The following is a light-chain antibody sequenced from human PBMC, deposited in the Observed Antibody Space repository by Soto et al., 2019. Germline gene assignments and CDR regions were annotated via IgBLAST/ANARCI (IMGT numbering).Light chain of an antibody. V-gene: IGKV3-15*01. CDR2: GAS. J-gene: IGKJ2*01. Sequence: EIVMTQSPATLSVSPGERATLSCRASQSVSSNLAWYQQKPGQAPRLLIYGASTRATGIPARFSGSGSGTEFTLTISSLQSEDFAVYYCQQYNNWPPLYTVGQRTELEIK. CDR1: QSVSSN. CDR3: QQYNNWPPLYT.